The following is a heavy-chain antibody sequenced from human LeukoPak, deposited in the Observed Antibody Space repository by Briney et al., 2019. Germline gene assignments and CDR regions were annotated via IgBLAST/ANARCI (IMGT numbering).Heavy chain of an antibody. CDR2: VRRKSSGGTT. J-gene: IGHJ6*03. CDR1: GFTFGDYT. D-gene: IGHD1-7*01. CDR3: ARISGTTNYYYYMDV. V-gene: IGHV3-49*04. Sequence: PGRSLRLSCAASGFTFGDYTINWVRQAPGKGLEWVDFVRRKSSGGTTDYAASVKGRFIISRDDSKSIAYLQMNSLEIEDTAVYFCARISGTTNYYYYMDVWGKGTTVTVSS.